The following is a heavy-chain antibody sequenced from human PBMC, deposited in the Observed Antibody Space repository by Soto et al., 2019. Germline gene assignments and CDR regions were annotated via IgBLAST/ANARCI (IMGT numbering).Heavy chain of an antibody. V-gene: IGHV5-51*01. D-gene: IGHD6-13*01. CDR2: IYPGDSDT. Sequence: GESLKISCKGSGYSFTSYWIVWVRQMPGKGLEWMGIIYPGDSDTRYSPSFQGQVTISADKSISTAYLQWSSLKASDTAMYYCARHIAAAATAFYYGMDVWGQGTTVTVSS. J-gene: IGHJ6*02. CDR1: GYSFTSYW. CDR3: ARHIAAAATAFYYGMDV.